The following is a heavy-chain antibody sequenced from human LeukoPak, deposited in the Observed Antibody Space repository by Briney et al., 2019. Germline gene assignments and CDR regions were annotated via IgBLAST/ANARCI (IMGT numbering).Heavy chain of an antibody. Sequence: QSGGSLRLSCAASGFTFSSYAMHWVRQAPGKGLEWVAVISYDGSNKYYADSVKGRFTISRDNSKNTLYLQMNSLRAEDTAVYYCAREGAPYVYSGSYSSNWGQGTLVTVSS. V-gene: IGHV3-30-3*01. J-gene: IGHJ4*02. CDR3: AREGAPYVYSGSYSSN. CDR2: ISYDGSNK. D-gene: IGHD1-26*01. CDR1: GFTFSSYA.